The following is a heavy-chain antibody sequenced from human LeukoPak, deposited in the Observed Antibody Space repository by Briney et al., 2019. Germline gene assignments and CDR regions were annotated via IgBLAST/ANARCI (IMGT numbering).Heavy chain of an antibody. Sequence: GGSLRLSCAASGFAVSSNYMSWVRQAPWKGLEWVSVIYSGGSTYYADSVEGRFTISRDNSKNTLYLQMNSLRAEDTAVYYCARDIAAAGYFDYWGQGTLVSVSS. D-gene: IGHD6-13*01. CDR1: GFAVSSNY. V-gene: IGHV3-53*01. CDR2: IYSGGST. J-gene: IGHJ4*02. CDR3: ARDIAAAGYFDY.